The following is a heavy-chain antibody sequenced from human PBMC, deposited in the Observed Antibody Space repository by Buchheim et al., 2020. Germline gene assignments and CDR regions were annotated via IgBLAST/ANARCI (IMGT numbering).Heavy chain of an antibody. Sequence: EVQLVESGGGLVQPGGSLRLSCAASGFTFSSYWMSWVRQAPGKGLEWVANIKQDGSEKYYVDSVKGRFTISRDNAKNSLYLQMISLRAEDTAVYYCARLQTGTIDYYYYYMDVWGKGTT. CDR2: IKQDGSEK. CDR1: GFTFSSYW. V-gene: IGHV3-7*01. CDR3: ARLQTGTIDYYYYYMDV. J-gene: IGHJ6*03. D-gene: IGHD1-1*01.